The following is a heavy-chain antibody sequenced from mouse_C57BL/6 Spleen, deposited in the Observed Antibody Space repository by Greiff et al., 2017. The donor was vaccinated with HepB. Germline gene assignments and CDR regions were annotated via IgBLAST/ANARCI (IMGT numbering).Heavy chain of an antibody. D-gene: IGHD2-13*01. J-gene: IGHJ4*01. CDR2: INYDGSST. CDR3: AREGDPYAMDY. Sequence: EVKVVESEGGLVQPGSSMKLSCTASGFTFSDYYMAWVRQVPEKGLEWVANINYDGSSTYYLDSLKSRFIISRDNAKNILYLQMSSLKSEDTATYYCAREGDPYAMDYWGQGTSVTVSS. V-gene: IGHV5-16*01. CDR1: GFTFSDYY.